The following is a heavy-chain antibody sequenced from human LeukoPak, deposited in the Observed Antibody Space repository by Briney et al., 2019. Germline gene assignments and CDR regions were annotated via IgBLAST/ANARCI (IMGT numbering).Heavy chain of an antibody. J-gene: IGHJ5*02. CDR2: IYYSGST. CDR1: GGSISSGDYY. V-gene: IGHV4-30-4*08. Sequence: SETLSLTCIVSGGSISSGDYYWSWIRQPPGKGLEWIGYIYYSGSTYYNPSLKSRVTISVDTSKNQFSLKLSSVTDADPAVYDCGRQRLRFCGGRWGNWVDPWGQGTLLTVSS. D-gene: IGHD3-3*01. CDR3: GRQRLRFCGGRWGNWVDP.